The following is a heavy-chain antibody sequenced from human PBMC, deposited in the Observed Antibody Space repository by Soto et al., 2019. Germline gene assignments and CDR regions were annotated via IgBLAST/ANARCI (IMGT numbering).Heavy chain of an antibody. J-gene: IGHJ1*01. D-gene: IGHD3-22*01. CDR2: INAGNGNT. CDR3: GTHSRSRPLY. Sequence: ASVKVSCKASGYTFTSYAMHWVRQAPGQRLEWMGWINAGNGNTKYSQKFQGRFTISRDNAKNSLFLQMTSLRVEDTAVYYCGTHSRSRPLYWGQGTLVTVSS. CDR1: GYTFTSYA. V-gene: IGHV1-3*01.